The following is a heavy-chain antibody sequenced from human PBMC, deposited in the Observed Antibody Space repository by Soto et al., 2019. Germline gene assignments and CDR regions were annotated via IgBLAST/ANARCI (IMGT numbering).Heavy chain of an antibody. CDR2: ISYNGRNT. V-gene: IGHV3-30*18. J-gene: IGHJ4*02. CDR1: GFIFSSFG. CDR3: AKDPSYGSGPFDS. Sequence: GWSLRLSCAGSGFIFSSFGIHWVRQAPGKGLEWVAVISYNGRNTYYGDSVKGRLSISRDNSKNTVYLQMNSLRPEDTAVYYCAKDPSYGSGPFDSWGQGTLVTASS. D-gene: IGHD3-10*01.